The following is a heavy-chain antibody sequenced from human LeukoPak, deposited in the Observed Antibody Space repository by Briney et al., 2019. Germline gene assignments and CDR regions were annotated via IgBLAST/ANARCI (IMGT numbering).Heavy chain of an antibody. J-gene: IGHJ4*02. Sequence: PSETLSLTCTVSGGSISSSSYYWSWVRQHPGKGLEWIGYIYYSGSTYYNPSLKSRVTMSVDTSKNQFSLKLSSVTAADTAVYYCAREGDYSGSGDYYLDYWGQGILVTVSS. D-gene: IGHD3-10*01. CDR2: IYYSGST. V-gene: IGHV4-31*03. CDR3: AREGDYSGSGDYYLDY. CDR1: GGSISSSSYY.